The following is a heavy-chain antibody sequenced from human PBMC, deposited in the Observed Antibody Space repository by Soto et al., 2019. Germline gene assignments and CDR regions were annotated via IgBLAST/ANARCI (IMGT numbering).Heavy chain of an antibody. V-gene: IGHV3-23*01. Sequence: PGGSLRLSCAASGFTFSSYAMSWVRQAPGKGLEWVSAISGSGVSTYYVDSVKGPFTISRDNSKNTLYLQMNSLRAEDTAVYYCAKGRQLGPIYGMDVWGQGTTVTVSS. CDR3: AKGRQLGPIYGMDV. CDR1: GFTFSSYA. CDR2: ISGSGVST. D-gene: IGHD5-18*01. J-gene: IGHJ6*02.